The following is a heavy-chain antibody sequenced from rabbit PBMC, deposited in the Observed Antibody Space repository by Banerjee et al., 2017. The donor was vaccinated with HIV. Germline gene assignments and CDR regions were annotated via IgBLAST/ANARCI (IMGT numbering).Heavy chain of an antibody. V-gene: IGHV1S45*01. D-gene: IGHD6-1*01. J-gene: IGHJ4*01. CDR1: GFDFSSSYY. CDR3: ARADSYGYGPYAYLNL. Sequence: QEQLVESGGGLVTLGGSLKLSCKASGFDFSSSYYMCWVRQAPGKGLEWIACIYAGTSGSTYYASWAKGRFTISKTSSTTVTLQMTSLTAADTAIYLCARADSYGYGPYAYLNLWGPGTLVTVS. CDR2: IYAGTSGST.